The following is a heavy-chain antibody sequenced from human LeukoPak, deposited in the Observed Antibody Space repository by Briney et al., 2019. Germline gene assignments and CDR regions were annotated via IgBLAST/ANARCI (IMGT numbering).Heavy chain of an antibody. CDR2: IYPGDSDT. D-gene: IGHD5-24*01. J-gene: IGHJ4*02. CDR1: GYSFTSYW. CDR3: ARLFNGYNDY. Sequence: GGSLKISLKGSGYSFTSYWIGWVRPMPGKGLEGMGIIYPGDSDTRYSPSFQGQVTISADKSISTAYLQWSSLQASDTAMYYCARLFNGYNDYWGQGTLVTASS. V-gene: IGHV5-51*01.